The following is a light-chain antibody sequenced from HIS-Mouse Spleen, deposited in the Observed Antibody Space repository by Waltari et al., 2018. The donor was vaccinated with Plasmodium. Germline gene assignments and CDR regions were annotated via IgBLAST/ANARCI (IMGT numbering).Light chain of an antibody. Sequence: GDRVTITCRASQSISSRLAWYQQKPGKAPKLLIYKASSLESGVPSRFSGSGSGTEFTLTISSLQPDDFATYYCQQYNSYSWTFGQGTKVEIK. CDR1: QSISSR. V-gene: IGKV1-5*03. CDR3: QQYNSYSWT. CDR2: KAS. J-gene: IGKJ1*01.